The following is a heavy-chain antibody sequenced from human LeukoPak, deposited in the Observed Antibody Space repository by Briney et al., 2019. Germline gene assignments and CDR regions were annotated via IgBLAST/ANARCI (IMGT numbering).Heavy chain of an antibody. CDR3: ARDKKSGESSEIDY. J-gene: IGHJ4*02. CDR2: INSDGTTT. Sequence: PGGSLRLSCASSAFNFTAYWMHWVRQDPRQGLLWVARINSDGTTTNYADSVKGRFTISRDNAKNTLFLQMNSLRAEDTAVYYCARDKKSGESSEIDYWGQGTLVTVSS. CDR1: AFNFTAYW. V-gene: IGHV3-74*01. D-gene: IGHD3-10*01.